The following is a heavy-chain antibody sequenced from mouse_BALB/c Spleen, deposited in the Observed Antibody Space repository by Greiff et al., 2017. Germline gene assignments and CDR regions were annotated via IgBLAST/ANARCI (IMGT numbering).Heavy chain of an antibody. V-gene: IGHV8-8*01. J-gene: IGHJ4*01. CDR2: IWWDDDK. D-gene: IGHD1-1*01. CDR1: GFSLSTSGMG. Sequence: QVQLQQSGPGILQPSQTLSLTCSFSGFSLSTSGMGVGWIRQPSGKGLVWLAHIWWDDDKYYNTALKSGLTISKDTSKNQVFLKIASVDTADTGTNYCARMGFYYYSSSYYAMDYWGQGTSVTVAS. CDR3: ARMGFYYYSSSYYAMDY.